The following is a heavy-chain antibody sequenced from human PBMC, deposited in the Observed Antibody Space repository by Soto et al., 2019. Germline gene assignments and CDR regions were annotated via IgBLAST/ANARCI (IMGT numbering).Heavy chain of an antibody. CDR1: NGSISSTHW. D-gene: IGHD4-17*01. J-gene: IGHJ4*02. Sequence: QVQMQESGPGLVRPSTTLSLSCSVSNGSISSTHWWSWLRQSPGKGLEWIGQIYQSGTTHYTPSLRPRVSISVDKSNNHFSLELTSVRASDTALYCWARFTEGSDGKTDYYYLDSWGQGNLVTVS. CDR2: IYQSGTT. CDR3: ARFTEGSDGKTDYYYLDS. V-gene: IGHV4-4*01.